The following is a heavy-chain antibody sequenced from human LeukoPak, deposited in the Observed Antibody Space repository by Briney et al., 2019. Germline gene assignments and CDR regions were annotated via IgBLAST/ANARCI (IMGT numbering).Heavy chain of an antibody. D-gene: IGHD5-12*01. V-gene: IGHV4-34*01. CDR2: INHSGST. CDR1: GRSFTGYY. Sequence: SETLSLTRALYGRSFTGYYWSWIRQPPGKGLEWMGEINHSGSTNYNPSLKRRVTISVDTSKNQFSLKLSSVTAAHTTVYCCARGPRTRTDIRYRGQRTLVTLS. CDR3: ARGPRTRTDIRY. J-gene: IGHJ4*02.